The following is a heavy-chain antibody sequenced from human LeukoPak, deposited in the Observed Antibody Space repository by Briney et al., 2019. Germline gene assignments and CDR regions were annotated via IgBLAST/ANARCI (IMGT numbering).Heavy chain of an antibody. Sequence: SETLSLTCAVYGGSFSGYYWSWIRQPPGKGLEWIGEINHSGSTNYNPSLKSRATISVDTSKNQFSLKLSSVTAADTAVYYCARIGRDTAMGSDYWGQGTLVTVSS. D-gene: IGHD5-18*01. CDR1: GGSFSGYY. V-gene: IGHV4-34*01. CDR2: INHSGST. CDR3: ARIGRDTAMGSDY. J-gene: IGHJ4*02.